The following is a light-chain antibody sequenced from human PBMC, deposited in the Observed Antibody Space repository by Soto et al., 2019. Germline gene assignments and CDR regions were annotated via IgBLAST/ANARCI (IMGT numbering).Light chain of an antibody. J-gene: IGLJ2*01. V-gene: IGLV4-69*01. CDR2: LNSDGSH. CDR3: QTWGTGIHVV. CDR1: SGHSSYA. Sequence: QLVLPQSPSASASLGAWVKLTCTLSSGHSSYAIAWHQQQPEKGPRYLMKLNSDGSHSKGDGIPDRFSGSSSGAERYLTVSSLQSEDEADYYCQTWGTGIHVVFGGGTKLTVL.